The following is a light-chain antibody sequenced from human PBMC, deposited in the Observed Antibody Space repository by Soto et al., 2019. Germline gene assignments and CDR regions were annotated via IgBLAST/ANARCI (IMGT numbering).Light chain of an antibody. J-gene: IGKJ3*01. CDR2: GAS. CDR3: PHYGKFPLT. CDR1: PGTDANY. Sequence: EVVVTQSPGTLSLSPGERATLSCRASPGTDANYLAWYQQKPGQAPRLLIYGASSRATGIPDRFSGSGSRTDFTLTISRLEPEDFSMYYCPHYGKFPLTFGPGTRLDIK. V-gene: IGKV3-20*01.